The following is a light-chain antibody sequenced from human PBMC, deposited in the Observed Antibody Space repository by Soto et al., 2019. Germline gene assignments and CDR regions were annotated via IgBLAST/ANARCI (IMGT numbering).Light chain of an antibody. CDR3: QQRSNWPLT. CDR1: QSVSSY. J-gene: IGKJ4*01. Sequence: EIVLTQSPAPLSLSPGERATLSCRASQSVSSYLAWYQQKPGQAPRLLMSDASNMATGIPARFSGSGSGTDFTLTISSLEPEDFAVYYCQQRSNWPLTFGGGTKVEIK. CDR2: DAS. V-gene: IGKV3-11*01.